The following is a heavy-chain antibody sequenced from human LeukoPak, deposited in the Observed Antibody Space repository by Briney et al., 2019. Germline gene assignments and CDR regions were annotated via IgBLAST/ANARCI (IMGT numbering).Heavy chain of an antibody. CDR2: IYTSGST. CDR3: ARVDYYGSGNWFDP. J-gene: IGHJ5*02. CDR1: GGSISSYY. D-gene: IGHD3-10*01. V-gene: IGHV4-4*07. Sequence: PSETLSLTCTVSGGSISSYYWSWIRQPAGKGLEWIGRIYTSGSTNYNPSLKSRVTMSVDTSKNQFCLKLSSVTAAGTAVYYCARVDYYGSGNWFDPWGQGTLVTVSS.